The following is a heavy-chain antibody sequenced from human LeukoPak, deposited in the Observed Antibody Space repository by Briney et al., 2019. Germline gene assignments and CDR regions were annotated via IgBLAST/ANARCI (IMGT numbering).Heavy chain of an antibody. J-gene: IGHJ4*02. D-gene: IGHD6-19*01. CDR3: ARSSLIAVSGYYFDY. CDR2: IYYSVTT. Sequence: SETLSLTRTVSGVSTSSYYWSWIRQPPGKGLEWVGSIYYSVTTNYNPSLRSRVTISVDTSKNQFSLNLSSVTAADTAVYFCARSSLIAVSGYYFDYWGQGTLVTVSS. CDR1: GVSTSSYY. V-gene: IGHV4-59*01.